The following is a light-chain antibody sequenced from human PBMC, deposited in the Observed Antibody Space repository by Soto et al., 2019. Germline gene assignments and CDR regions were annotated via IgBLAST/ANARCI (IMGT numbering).Light chain of an antibody. Sequence: QSALAQPASVSGSPGQSITISCTGTSSDIGSYNFVSWYRHHPGKAPKLMIFEVSNRPLGVSNRFSGSKSGNTASLTISGLRAEDEADYYCGSYTSSNTDVFGTGTKVTVL. J-gene: IGLJ1*01. CDR3: GSYTSSNTDV. CDR2: EVS. CDR1: SSDIGSYNF. V-gene: IGLV2-14*01.